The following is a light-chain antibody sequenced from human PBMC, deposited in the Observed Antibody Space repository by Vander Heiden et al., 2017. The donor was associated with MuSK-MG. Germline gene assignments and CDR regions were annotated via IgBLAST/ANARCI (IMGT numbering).Light chain of an antibody. CDR1: QDIGTW. Sequence: DVQMTQSPSTLSGPIGARVTITCRASQDIGTWLAWHQAKPGNAPQVLIYKASTSETGVPSRFSGSGSGTEFTLHINGLQSEDSATYYCQHYNSYPWTFGQGTRVEIQ. CDR3: QHYNSYPWT. CDR2: KAS. V-gene: IGKV1-5*03. J-gene: IGKJ1*01.